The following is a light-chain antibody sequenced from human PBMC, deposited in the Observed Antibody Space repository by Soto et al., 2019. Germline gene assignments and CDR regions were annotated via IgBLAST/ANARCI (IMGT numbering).Light chain of an antibody. CDR2: LNSDGSH. J-gene: IGLJ2*01. CDR1: SGHSSYA. Sequence: QLVLTQSPSASASLGASVKLTCTLSSGHSSYAIAWHQQQPEKGPRYLMKLNSDGSHSKGDGIPDRFSGSSSGAERYLPISCLQSEDEADYYCQTWGTGIVVFGGGTKVTVL. CDR3: QTWGTGIVV. V-gene: IGLV4-69*01.